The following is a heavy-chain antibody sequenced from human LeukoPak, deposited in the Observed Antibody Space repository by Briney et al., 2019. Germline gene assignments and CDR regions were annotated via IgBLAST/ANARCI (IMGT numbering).Heavy chain of an antibody. D-gene: IGHD3-9*01. CDR1: GYTFTGYY. Sequence: ASVKVSCKASGYTFTGYYMHRVRQAPGQGLEWMGWINLNSGGTNYAQKFQGRVTMTRDTSISTAYMELSRLRSDDTAVYYCARDKGFDWLLSLYYFDYWGQGTLVTVSS. J-gene: IGHJ4*02. CDR2: INLNSGGT. CDR3: ARDKGFDWLLSLYYFDY. V-gene: IGHV1-2*02.